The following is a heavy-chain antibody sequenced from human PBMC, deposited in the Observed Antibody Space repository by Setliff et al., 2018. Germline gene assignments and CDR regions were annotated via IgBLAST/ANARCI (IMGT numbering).Heavy chain of an antibody. CDR2: INPKNGGA. V-gene: IGHV1-46*01. J-gene: IGHJ6*02. D-gene: IGHD3-16*01. Sequence: ASVKVSCKASGYTFTSYYIHWVRQAPGQGLGWMGVINPKNGGATYPQNLQGRVTMTRDTSMSTVYMELSSLRFEDTAVYYCARERAGGRGFTFGAIYYYYGMDVWGQGTTVTVSS. CDR3: ARERAGGRGFTFGAIYYYYGMDV. CDR1: GYTFTSYY.